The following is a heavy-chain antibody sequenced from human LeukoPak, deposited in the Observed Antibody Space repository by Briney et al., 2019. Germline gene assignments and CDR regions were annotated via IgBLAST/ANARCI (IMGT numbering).Heavy chain of an antibody. Sequence: GRALRLSCAASGFTFDDYAMHWVRQAPGKGLEWVSGISWNSGDIGYADSVKGRFTISRDNTKKSLYLQMNSLRAEDTALYYCVKAWPAGYYYYSMDVWGQGTTVTVSS. V-gene: IGHV3-9*01. CDR3: VKAWPAGYYYYSMDV. CDR2: ISWNSGDI. J-gene: IGHJ6*02. CDR1: GFTFDDYA. D-gene: IGHD5-12*01.